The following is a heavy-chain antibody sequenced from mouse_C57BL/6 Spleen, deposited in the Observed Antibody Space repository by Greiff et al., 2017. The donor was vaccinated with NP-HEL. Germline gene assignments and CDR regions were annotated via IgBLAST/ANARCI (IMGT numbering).Heavy chain of an antibody. CDR2: ISSGSSTI. J-gene: IGHJ2*01. CDR1: GFTFSDYG. Sequence: DVMLVESGGGLVKPGGSLKLSCAASGFTFSDYGMHWVRQAPEKGLEWVAYISSGSSTIYYADTVKGRFTISRDNAKNTLFLQMTSLRSEDTAMYYCAMDSNYSYYFDYWGQGTTPTVSS. D-gene: IGHD2-5*01. V-gene: IGHV5-17*01. CDR3: AMDSNYSYYFDY.